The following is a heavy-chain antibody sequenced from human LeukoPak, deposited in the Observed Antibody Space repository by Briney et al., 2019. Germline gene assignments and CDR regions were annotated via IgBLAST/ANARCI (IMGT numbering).Heavy chain of an antibody. CDR2: ISVKTGNT. J-gene: IGHJ6*03. Sequence: GASVKVSCNPSGYTFTSYSISWVRQAPGQGLEWMGWISVKTGNTKYAQKIQGRVTMTTDTSTSTAYMELRSLRSDDTAVYYCARVPTENYYYYYMDVWGKGTTVTVSS. CDR1: GYTFTSYS. CDR3: ARVPTENYYYYYMDV. V-gene: IGHV1-18*01. D-gene: IGHD1-1*01.